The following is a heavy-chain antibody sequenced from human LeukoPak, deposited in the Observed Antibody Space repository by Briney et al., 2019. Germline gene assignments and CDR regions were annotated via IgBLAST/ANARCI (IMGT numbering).Heavy chain of an antibody. J-gene: IGHJ4*02. CDR1: GGSLSSSSNY. CDR2: IYYSGST. CDR3: TRHPSYGPFDY. V-gene: IGHV4-39*01. D-gene: IGHD3-16*01. Sequence: SETLSLTCTVSGGSLSSSSNYWGWIRQPPGKGLGWIGSIYYSGSTYYNPSLKSRVTISVDTSKNQFSLKLSSATAADTTVYYCTRHPSYGPFDYWGQGTLVTVSS.